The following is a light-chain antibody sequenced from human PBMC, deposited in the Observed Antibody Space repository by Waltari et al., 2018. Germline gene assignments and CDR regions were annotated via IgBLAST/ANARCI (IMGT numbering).Light chain of an antibody. CDR2: DIS. J-gene: IGKJ4*01. V-gene: IGKV3-11*01. CDR1: QSVTNY. CDR3: LQRDGWLT. Sequence: DIVLTQSPATLSLSPGERATLSCRASQSVTNYLAWYQQKPGQAPRLLIYDISTRATAIPARFNGSGSGTDFTLTISSLEPEDFAVYYCLQRDGWLTFGGGTKVEIK.